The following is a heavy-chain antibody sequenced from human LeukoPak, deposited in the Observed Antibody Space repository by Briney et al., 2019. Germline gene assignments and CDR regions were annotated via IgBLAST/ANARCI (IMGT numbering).Heavy chain of an antibody. J-gene: IGHJ4*02. Sequence: GGSLRLSCAASGFTFNSYAMSWVRQAPGKGLEWVSTINVSGDNTYYADSVKGRFTISRDNSKSTLHLQVSSLTAEDTAVYYCARESRESKLANYFYDSSGFSDIDYWGQGTLVTVSS. D-gene: IGHD3-22*01. V-gene: IGHV3-23*01. CDR2: INVSGDNT. CDR1: GFTFNSYA. CDR3: ARESRESKLANYFYDSSGFSDIDY.